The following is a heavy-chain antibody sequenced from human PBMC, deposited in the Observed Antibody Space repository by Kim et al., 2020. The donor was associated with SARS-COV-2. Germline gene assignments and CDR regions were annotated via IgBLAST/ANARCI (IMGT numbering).Heavy chain of an antibody. CDR3: TTNHFS. V-gene: IGHV3-15*01. J-gene: IGHJ5*02. CDR1: GFSFSGAW. CDR2: IKSKSAGETV. Sequence: GASLRLSCAASGFSFSGAWMSWVRQAPGKGLEWVARIKSKSAGETVDYTAPVKGRFIISRDDSNNALYLQMNSLTTEDTAVYYCTTNHFSWGRGTLVSVSS.